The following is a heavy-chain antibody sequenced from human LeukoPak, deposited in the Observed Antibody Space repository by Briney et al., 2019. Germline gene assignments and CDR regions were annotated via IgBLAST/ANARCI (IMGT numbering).Heavy chain of an antibody. V-gene: IGHV1-2*02. CDR3: ARDRGGWTCYFDL. J-gene: IGHJ2*01. CDR1: GYTFTSYD. CDR2: INPNSGGT. Sequence: ASVKVSCKASGYTFTSYDINWVRQAPGQGLEWMGWINPNSGGTNYAQKFQGRVTMTRDTSISTAYMELSRLRSDDTAVYYCARDRGGWTCYFDLWGLGTLVTVSP. D-gene: IGHD5-24*01.